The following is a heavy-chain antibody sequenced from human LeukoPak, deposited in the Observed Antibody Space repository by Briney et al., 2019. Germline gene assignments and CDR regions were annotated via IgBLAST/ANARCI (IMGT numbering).Heavy chain of an antibody. Sequence: GGSLRLSCAASGFTLSIYNMSWVRQAPGKGLECVSAIDRGVGSTSTYYADSVKGRFTISRDNSKNTLYLQMNSLRAEDTAVYYCAKNSPSSGTYYYYYYMDVWGKGTTVTVSS. J-gene: IGHJ6*03. CDR2: IDRGVGSTST. CDR3: AKNSPSSGTYYYYYYMDV. V-gene: IGHV3-23*01. D-gene: IGHD1-26*01. CDR1: GFTLSIYN.